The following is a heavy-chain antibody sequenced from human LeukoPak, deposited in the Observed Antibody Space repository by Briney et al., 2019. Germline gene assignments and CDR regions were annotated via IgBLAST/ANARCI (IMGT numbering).Heavy chain of an antibody. CDR3: ARGPRTYYYGSGSYYYFDY. CDR2: INHSGST. Sequence: SETLSLTCAVYGGSFSGYYWSWIRQPPGKGLEWIGEINHSGSTNYNPSLKGRVTISVDTSKNQFSLKLSSVTAADTAVYYCARGPRTYYYGSGSYYYFDYWGQGTLVTVSS. CDR1: GGSFSGYY. J-gene: IGHJ4*02. V-gene: IGHV4-34*01. D-gene: IGHD3-10*01.